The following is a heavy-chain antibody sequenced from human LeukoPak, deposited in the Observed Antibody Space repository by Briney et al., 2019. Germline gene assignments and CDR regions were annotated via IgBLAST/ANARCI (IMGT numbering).Heavy chain of an antibody. J-gene: IGHJ4*02. V-gene: IGHV1-18*01. CDR3: ARVAGDSGGYFDH. CDR2: ISTYNANT. Sequence: ASVKVSCKASGYSFTSYGISWVRQAPGQGLEWMGWISTYNANTNYALKLQGRVTLTTDTSTSTAYMELKSLRSDDTAVYYCARVAGDSGGYFDHWGQGTLVTVSS. CDR1: GYSFTSYG. D-gene: IGHD3-10*01.